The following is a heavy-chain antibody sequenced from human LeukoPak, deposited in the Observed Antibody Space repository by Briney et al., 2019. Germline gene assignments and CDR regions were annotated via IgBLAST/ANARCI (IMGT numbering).Heavy chain of an antibody. V-gene: IGHV4-4*02. J-gene: IGHJ4*02. Sequence: SGTLSLTCAVSGGSISSSNWWSWVRQPPGKGLEWIGEIYHSGSTNYNPSLKSRVAISVDKSKNQFSLKLSSVTAADTAVYYCARRGYSYGADSCDYWGQGTLVTVSS. D-gene: IGHD5-18*01. CDR2: IYHSGST. CDR3: ARRGYSYGADSCDY. CDR1: GGSISSSNW.